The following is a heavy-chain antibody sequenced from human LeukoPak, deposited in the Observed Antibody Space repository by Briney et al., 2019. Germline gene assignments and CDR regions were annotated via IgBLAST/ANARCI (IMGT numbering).Heavy chain of an antibody. Sequence: GRTLSLSCAASGFTFSTYWMSWVRQAPGKAREGVANIKEDGSAKYYVDSVKGRFTISSDNAENSLYLQMKSLRAEDTAVYYCARDSPGYGAYDFVWGQGTLVTVSS. CDR2: IKEDGSAK. V-gene: IGHV3-7*04. CDR3: ARDSPGYGAYDFV. J-gene: IGHJ4*02. CDR1: GFTFSTYW. D-gene: IGHD5-12*01.